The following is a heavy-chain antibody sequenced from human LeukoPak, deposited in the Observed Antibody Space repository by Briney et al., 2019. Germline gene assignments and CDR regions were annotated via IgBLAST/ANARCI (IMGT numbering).Heavy chain of an antibody. D-gene: IGHD6-13*01. Sequence: PSETLSLTCTVSGGSISSYYWSWIRQPPGKGLEWIGYIYYSGSTNYNPSLKSRVTISVDTSKNQFSLKLSFVTAADTAVYYCARHEGYSSSQPFGYWGQGTLVTVSS. V-gene: IGHV4-59*08. J-gene: IGHJ4*02. CDR1: GGSISSYY. CDR3: ARHEGYSSSQPFGY. CDR2: IYYSGST.